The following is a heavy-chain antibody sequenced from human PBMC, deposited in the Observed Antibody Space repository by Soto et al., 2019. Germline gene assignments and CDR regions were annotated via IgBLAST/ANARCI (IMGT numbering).Heavy chain of an antibody. Sequence: PSETLSLTCIVSGVSVTSYTWSWVRQPANKGLEWIGRVFSSVSATYNPSLKSRVSISMDTAENRISLKLDSVTAADAGVYFCARDGMTTGDTWGPGTLVTVYS. J-gene: IGHJ4*02. CDR2: VFSSVSA. V-gene: IGHV4-4*07. D-gene: IGHD2-21*02. CDR3: ARDGMTTGDT. CDR1: GVSVTSYT.